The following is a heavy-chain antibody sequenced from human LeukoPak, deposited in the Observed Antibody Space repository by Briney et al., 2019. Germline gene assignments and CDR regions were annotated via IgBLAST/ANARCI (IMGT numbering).Heavy chain of an antibody. CDR3: AKEPPLRFLEWLPTLFDY. CDR2: ISGSGGST. CDR1: GFTFSDYY. Sequence: GGSLRLSCAASGFTFSDYYMSWIRQAPGKGLEWVSAISGSGGSTYYADSVKGRFTISRDNSKNTLYLQMNSLRAEDTAVYYCAKEPPLRFLEWLPTLFDYWGQGTLVTVSS. D-gene: IGHD3-3*01. V-gene: IGHV3-23*01. J-gene: IGHJ4*02.